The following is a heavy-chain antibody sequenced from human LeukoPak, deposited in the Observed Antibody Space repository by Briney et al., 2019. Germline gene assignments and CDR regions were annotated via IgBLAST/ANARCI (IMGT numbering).Heavy chain of an antibody. J-gene: IGHJ3*02. CDR1: GFIFSDYD. CDR3: AKALTGWAFDM. Sequence: GGSLRLFCAPSGFIFSDYDMSWVRQARGKGLECVSSIGLSTSGKTYADCVEGRFTISTDKAKNTLYLQMDSLRAEDTAIYHCAKALTGWAFDMWGQGTMVTVSS. CDR2: IGLSTSGK. V-gene: IGHV3-23*05. D-gene: IGHD6-19*01.